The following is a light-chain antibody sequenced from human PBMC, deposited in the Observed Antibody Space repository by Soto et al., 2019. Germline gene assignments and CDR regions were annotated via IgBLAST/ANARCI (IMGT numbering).Light chain of an antibody. CDR2: EVS. V-gene: IGLV2-14*01. Sequence: QSVLTQPASVSGSPGQSITISCTGTRSDVGGYNYVSWYQQHPGKAPKLMIFEVSNRPSGVSNRFSASKSGNTASLTISGLQAEDEADYYCSSYTGSTTWLFGGGTKLTVL. J-gene: IGLJ3*02. CDR3: SSYTGSTTWL. CDR1: RSDVGGYNY.